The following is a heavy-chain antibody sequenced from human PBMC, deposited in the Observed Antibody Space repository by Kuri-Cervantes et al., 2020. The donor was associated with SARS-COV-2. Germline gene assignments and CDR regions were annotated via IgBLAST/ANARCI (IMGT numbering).Heavy chain of an antibody. CDR2: IWYDGSNK. CDR3: GRDGGDY. J-gene: IGHJ4*02. CDR1: GFTFSSYG. Sequence: GEFLKISCAASGFTFSSYGLHWVRQAPGKGLEWVAVIWYDGSNKYYAYSVKGRFTITRDNSKNTLYLQMNSLIAEDTAVYYCGRDGGDYLGQGTLVTVSS. V-gene: IGHV3-33*01. D-gene: IGHD2-15*01.